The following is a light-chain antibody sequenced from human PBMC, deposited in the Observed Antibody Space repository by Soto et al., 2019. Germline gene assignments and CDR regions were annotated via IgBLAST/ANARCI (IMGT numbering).Light chain of an antibody. CDR2: RAS. CDR3: QQYDRYPVT. V-gene: IGKV1-5*03. J-gene: IGKJ2*01. CDR1: QSISIW. Sequence: DIQMTQSPSTLSASVRDRVTITCRASQSISIWLAWYQRKPGKAPKLLIYRASTLESGVPSRFSGSGSGTEFTLTINGLQPEDSATYYCQQYDRYPVTFGQGTKLEIK.